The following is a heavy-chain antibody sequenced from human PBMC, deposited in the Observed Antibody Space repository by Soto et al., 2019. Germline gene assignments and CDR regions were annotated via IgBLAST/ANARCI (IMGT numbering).Heavy chain of an antibody. Sequence: EERLVQSGGGLVPPGGSLRLSCAAYGFSVGGKYMSWVRQAPGKGLELVSLIYSGGNPFYADSMKGRFTLSRDNSINMWYLQMVSLRAEDTSVYYWARGPNSDCWGHGTLVIVSS. V-gene: IGHV3-53*01. CDR1: GFSVGGKY. J-gene: IGHJ5*01. CDR3: ARGPNSDC. CDR2: IYSGGNP.